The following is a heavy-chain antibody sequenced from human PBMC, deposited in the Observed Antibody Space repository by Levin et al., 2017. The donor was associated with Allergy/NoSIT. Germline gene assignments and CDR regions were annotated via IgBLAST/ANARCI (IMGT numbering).Heavy chain of an antibody. CDR2: ISGSGGST. D-gene: IGHD3-10*01. Sequence: GGSLRLSCAASGFTFSSYAMSWVRQAPGKGLEWVSAISGSGGSTYYADSVKGRFTISRDNSKNTLYLQMNSLRAEDTAVYYCANRRGVHGSGSYIDYWGQGTLVTVSS. J-gene: IGHJ4*02. CDR3: ANRRGVHGSGSYIDY. CDR1: GFTFSSYA. V-gene: IGHV3-23*01.